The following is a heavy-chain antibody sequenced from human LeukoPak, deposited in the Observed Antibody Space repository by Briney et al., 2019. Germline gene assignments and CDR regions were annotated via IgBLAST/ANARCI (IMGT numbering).Heavy chain of an antibody. CDR3: ARSIVVAGFVSDYYYYGMDV. D-gene: IGHD6-19*01. J-gene: IGHJ6*02. Sequence: PSETLSLTCTVSGGSINSYYWSWIRQPPAKGLEWVGYIYYRGSPTYDPSLKSRVAISIHTSKTHFSLKLSSVTAADTAVYYCARSIVVAGFVSDYYYYGMDVWGQGTTVTVSS. V-gene: IGHV4-59*08. CDR2: IYYRGSP. CDR1: GGSINSYY.